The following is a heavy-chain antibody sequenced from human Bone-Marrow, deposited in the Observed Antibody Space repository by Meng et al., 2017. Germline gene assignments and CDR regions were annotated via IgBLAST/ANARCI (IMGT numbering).Heavy chain of an antibody. CDR2: IKPQSGDT. CDR3: ARDEDISAAGYLFGDY. V-gene: IGHV1-2*06. CDR1: GYTFSDYY. J-gene: IGHJ4*01. Sequence: QVQLGQSGAEEKKPGTSVRVSCKSSGYTFSDYYIHWVRQAPGQGLEWMGHIKPQSGDTLYAQKFQGRVSMTRDTSISTAYVELSGLTSDDTAVYYCARDEDISAAGYLFGDYWGHGTLVTVSS. D-gene: IGHD6-13*01.